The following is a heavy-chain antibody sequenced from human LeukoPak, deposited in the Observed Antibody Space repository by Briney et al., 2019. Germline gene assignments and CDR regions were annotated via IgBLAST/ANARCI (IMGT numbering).Heavy chain of an antibody. V-gene: IGHV3-21*01. J-gene: IGHJ6*03. CDR2: ISSSSSYI. D-gene: IGHD3-3*01. CDR3: ARAYYDFWSGFRSYMDV. CDR1: GVTFSSYS. Sequence: WGSLRLSCAASGVTFSSYSLNWVRQAPGKGLEWVSAISSSSSYIYYADSVKGRFTLSRDNAKNSLYLQMNSLKAEDTAVYYCARAYYDFWSGFRSYMDVWGKGTTVTVSS.